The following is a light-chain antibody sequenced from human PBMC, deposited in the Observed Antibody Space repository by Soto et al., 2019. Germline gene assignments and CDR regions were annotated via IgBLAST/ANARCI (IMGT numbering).Light chain of an antibody. Sequence: TQSPATLSVSPEESATLAGRASQGIGDTLAWYHHKPGQTPRLLIYDTSTRATGIPDRFSGSGSGTDFTLTISRLEPEDFAVYYCQQYGSSPPTFGQGSKVDIK. CDR2: DTS. CDR1: QGIGDT. J-gene: IGKJ1*01. CDR3: QQYGSSPPT. V-gene: IGKV3-20*01.